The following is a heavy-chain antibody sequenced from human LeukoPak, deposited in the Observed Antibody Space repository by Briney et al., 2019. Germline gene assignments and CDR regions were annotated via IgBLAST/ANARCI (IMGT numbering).Heavy chain of an antibody. CDR2: ISGSSSYI. V-gene: IGHV3-21*01. CDR3: ARARANFYYYYYMDV. Sequence: GGSLRLSCAASGFTFSSYSMNWVRQAPGKGLEWVSSISGSSSYIYYADSVKGRFTISRDNAKNSLYLQLNSLRAEDTAVYYCARARANFYYYYYMDVWGKGTTVTVSS. J-gene: IGHJ6*03. CDR1: GFTFSSYS.